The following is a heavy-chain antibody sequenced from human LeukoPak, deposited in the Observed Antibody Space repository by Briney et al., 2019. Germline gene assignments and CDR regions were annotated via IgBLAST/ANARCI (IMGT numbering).Heavy chain of an antibody. CDR2: IDWVDDK. CDR1: GFSLSTSGMC. V-gene: IGHV2-70*11. D-gene: IGHD3-10*01. CDR3: ARIPLGVTFSSYYYYGMDV. J-gene: IGHJ6*02. Sequence: SGPTLVNPTQTLTLTCTFSGFSLSTSGMCVSWIRKPPGKPLEWLARIDWVDDKYYSTSLKTRLTISKDTSKNQVVLTMTNMDPVDTATYYCARIPLGVTFSSYYYYGMDVWGQGTTVTVSS.